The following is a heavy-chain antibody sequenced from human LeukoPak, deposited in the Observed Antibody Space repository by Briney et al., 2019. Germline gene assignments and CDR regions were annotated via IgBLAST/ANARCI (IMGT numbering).Heavy chain of an antibody. J-gene: IGHJ4*02. D-gene: IGHD2-2*01. V-gene: IGHV3-7*01. Sequence: GGSLRLSCAASRITFSSYWMSWVRQAPGKGLEWVANIKQDGSEKFYVDSVKGRFTISRDNAKNSLYLRMNSLRAEDTAVYYCATSSNAPGNYWGQGTLVTVSS. CDR3: ATSSNAPGNY. CDR2: IKQDGSEK. CDR1: RITFSSYW.